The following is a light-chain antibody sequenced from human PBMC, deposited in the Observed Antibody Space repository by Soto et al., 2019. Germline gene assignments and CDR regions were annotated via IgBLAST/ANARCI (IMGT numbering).Light chain of an antibody. Sequence: EIVMTQSPATLSVSPGERATLSCRASQSVSNNLAWYQQRPGRAPRLLIYGASIRASGIPARFSGSGAGTEFTLTINSLQSEDFAVYHCQHYESLPLTFGGGTKGEIK. CDR1: QSVSNN. J-gene: IGKJ4*01. V-gene: IGKV3-15*01. CDR2: GAS. CDR3: QHYESLPLT.